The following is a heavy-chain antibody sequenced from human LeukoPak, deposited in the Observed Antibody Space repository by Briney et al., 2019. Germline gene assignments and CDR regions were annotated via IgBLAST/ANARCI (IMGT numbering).Heavy chain of an antibody. Sequence: PAASVKVSRKASGYTFTSYGISWVRQAPGQGLEWMGWISAYNGNTNYAQKLQGRVTMTTDTSTSTAYMELRSLRSDDTAVYYCARYGGNYLLLYYGMDVWGQGTTVTVSS. J-gene: IGHJ6*02. CDR1: GYTFTSYG. D-gene: IGHD4-23*01. CDR3: ARYGGNYLLLYYGMDV. CDR2: ISAYNGNT. V-gene: IGHV1-18*01.